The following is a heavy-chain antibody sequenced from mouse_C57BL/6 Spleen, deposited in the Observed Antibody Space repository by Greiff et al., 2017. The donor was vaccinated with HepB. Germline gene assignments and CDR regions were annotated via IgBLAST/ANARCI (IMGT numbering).Heavy chain of an antibody. D-gene: IGHD1-1*01. CDR2: ISYDGSN. CDR3: ARGKGDYYGSSSWYFDV. V-gene: IGHV3-6*01. J-gene: IGHJ1*03. Sequence: VQLKESGPGLVKPSQSLSLTCSVTGYSITSGYYWNWIRQFPGNKLEWMGYISYDGSNNYNPSLKNRISITRDTSKNQFFLKLNSVTTEDTATYYCARGKGDYYGSSSWYFDVWGTGTTVTVSS. CDR1: GYSITSGYY.